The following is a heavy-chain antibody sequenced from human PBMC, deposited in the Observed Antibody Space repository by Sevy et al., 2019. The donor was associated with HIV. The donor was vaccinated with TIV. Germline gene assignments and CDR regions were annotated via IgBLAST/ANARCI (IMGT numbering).Heavy chain of an antibody. CDR2: ISSSGGTT. D-gene: IGHD3-3*01. Sequence: GGSLRLSCAASGFTFSSYAISWVRQAPGKGLEWVSVISSSGGTTYYAGSVEGRLTISRDKSKNTLYLQMNRLRAEDTAMYYWARRPDLGEIIPTGVMDVWGRGTTVTVSS. CDR1: GFTFSSYA. V-gene: IGHV3-23*01. CDR3: ARRPDLGEIIPTGVMDV. J-gene: IGHJ6*02.